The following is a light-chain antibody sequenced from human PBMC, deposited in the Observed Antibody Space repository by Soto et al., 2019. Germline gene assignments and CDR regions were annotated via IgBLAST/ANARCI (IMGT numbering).Light chain of an antibody. CDR2: GAS. CDR3: QPFGSSSPYT. J-gene: IGKJ2*01. V-gene: IGKV3-20*01. CDR1: QSVRTNY. Sequence: EMVLTQSPGTLSLSPGERATLSCRASQSVRTNYLAWYQQKPGQAPRLLIYGASSRATGIPDRFSGSGSGTDFTFTISRLEPDDFAVYYCQPFGSSSPYTVGQGTKLEIK.